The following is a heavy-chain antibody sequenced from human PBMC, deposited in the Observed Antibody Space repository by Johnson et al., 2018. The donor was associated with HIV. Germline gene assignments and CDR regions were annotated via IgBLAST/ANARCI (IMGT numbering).Heavy chain of an antibody. CDR1: GFTFSSYW. D-gene: IGHD3-10*01. CDR3: ARESPYYGWGSPPLGAFDI. CDR2: IKQDGSEK. V-gene: IGHV3-7*01. Sequence: VQLVESGGGLVQPGGSLRLSCAASGFTFSSYWMRWVRQAPGKGLEWVANIKQDGSEKYYVDSVKGRFTISRDNAKNSLYLQMNSLRAEDTAVYYCARESPYYGWGSPPLGAFDIWGQGTMVTVSS. J-gene: IGHJ3*02.